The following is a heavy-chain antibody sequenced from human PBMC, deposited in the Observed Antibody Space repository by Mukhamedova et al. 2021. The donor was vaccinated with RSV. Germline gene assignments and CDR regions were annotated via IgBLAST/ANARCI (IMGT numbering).Heavy chain of an antibody. V-gene: IGHV1-2*02. Sequence: WINANSGVTNYAQKFQGRVTMTRDTSISTAYLELSSLRSDDTAVYYCARGGGTYHYDYWGQGALVTVSS. J-gene: IGHJ4*02. D-gene: IGHD1-26*01. CDR2: INANSGVT. CDR3: ARGGGTYHYDY.